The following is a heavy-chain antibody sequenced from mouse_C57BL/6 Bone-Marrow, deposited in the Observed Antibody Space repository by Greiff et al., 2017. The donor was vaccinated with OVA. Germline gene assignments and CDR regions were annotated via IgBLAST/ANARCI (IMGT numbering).Heavy chain of an antibody. CDR3: ARTDYYGSSYVL. Sequence: EVKLVESGPELVKPGASVKISCKASGYSFTGYYMNWVKQSPEKSLEWIGEINPSTGGTTYNQKFKAKATLTVDKSSSTAYMQLKSLTSEDSAVYYCARTDYYGSSYVLWGQGTLVTVSA. J-gene: IGHJ3*01. V-gene: IGHV1-42*01. CDR1: GYSFTGYY. CDR2: INPSTGGT. D-gene: IGHD1-1*01.